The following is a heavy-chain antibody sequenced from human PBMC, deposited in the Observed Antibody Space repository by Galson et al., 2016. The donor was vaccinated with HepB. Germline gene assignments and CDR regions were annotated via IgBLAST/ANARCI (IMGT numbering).Heavy chain of an antibody. CDR2: INEDGDKK. CDR1: GFTFTSYW. CDR3: ARDRRDASGWCYSDY. Sequence: SLRLSCAASGFTFTSYWMTWVRQAPGKGLEWVANINEDGDKKYYVDSVEGRFTISRDNAKNSLYLQMNSLRSEDTAVYYCARDRRDASGWCYSDYWGQGILVTVSS. J-gene: IGHJ4*02. D-gene: IGHD6-19*01. V-gene: IGHV3-7*01.